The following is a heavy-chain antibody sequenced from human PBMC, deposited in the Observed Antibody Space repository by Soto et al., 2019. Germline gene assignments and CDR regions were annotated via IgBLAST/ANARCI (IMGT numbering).Heavy chain of an antibody. J-gene: IGHJ6*02. CDR2: ISASGGST. V-gene: IGHV3-23*01. CDR1: GFSFSSDG. Sequence: PGGSLRLSCAASGFSFSSDGMSWVRQAPGKGLEWVSSISASGGSTYYADSVKGRFTISRDNSKNTLYLQMNRLRGEDTAVYYCAKRYSSDGSGPYGMDVWGQGTTVTVSS. CDR3: AKRYSSDGSGPYGMDV. D-gene: IGHD3-22*01.